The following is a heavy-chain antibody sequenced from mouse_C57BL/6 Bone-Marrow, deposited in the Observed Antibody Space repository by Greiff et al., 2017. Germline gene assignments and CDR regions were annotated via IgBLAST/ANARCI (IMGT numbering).Heavy chain of an antibody. Sequence: EVQLQQSGAELVRPGASVKLSCTASGFNIKDDYMHWVKQRPEQGLEWIGWIDPENGDTAYASKFQGKATITADTSSNTAYLQLSSLTSEDTAVYYCTTTTTVVGGGYWGQGTTLTVSS. CDR1: GFNIKDDY. D-gene: IGHD1-1*01. J-gene: IGHJ2*01. V-gene: IGHV14-4*01. CDR2: IDPENGDT. CDR3: TTTTTVVGGGY.